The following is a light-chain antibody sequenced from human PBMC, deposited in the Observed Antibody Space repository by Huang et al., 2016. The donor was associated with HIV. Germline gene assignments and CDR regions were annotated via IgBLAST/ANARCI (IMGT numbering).Light chain of an antibody. V-gene: IGKV1-39*01. CDR1: QTINTY. Sequence: DIQMTQSPSSLSASVGDRVTITCRASQTINTYLNWYQQKPGKAPNLLIYAASSLHSGVPSRFSGSGSGTDFTLTISGLQREDFATYFCQQTYSTPRTFGQGTRVEIK. CDR2: AAS. J-gene: IGKJ1*01. CDR3: QQTYSTPRT.